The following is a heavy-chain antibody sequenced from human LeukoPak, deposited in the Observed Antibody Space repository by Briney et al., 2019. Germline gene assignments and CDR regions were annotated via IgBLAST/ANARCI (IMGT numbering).Heavy chain of an antibody. J-gene: IGHJ3*02. CDR1: GYSFTSYW. Sequence: GESLTISCKGSGYSFTSYWIGWARQMPGKGLEWMGIIYPGDSDTRYSPSFQGQVTISADRSISTAYLQWSSLKASDTAMYYCARQAGAAISYDAFDIWGQGTMVTVSS. CDR2: IYPGDSDT. CDR3: ARQAGAAISYDAFDI. V-gene: IGHV5-51*01. D-gene: IGHD1-26*01.